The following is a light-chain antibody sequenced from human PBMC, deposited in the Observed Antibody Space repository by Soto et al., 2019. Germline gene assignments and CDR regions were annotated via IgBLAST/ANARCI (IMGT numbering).Light chain of an antibody. Sequence: DIQMTQSPSSVSAFVGESVTITCHASQRISAFLNWYHQKPGKAPKLLIYSASYLQSGVPSNFSGSGSGTDFTRSLVTLQPEDSGTYFCQQSYGLPLTFGGGTKVEI. CDR1: QRISAF. CDR2: SAS. J-gene: IGKJ4*01. V-gene: IGKV1-39*01. CDR3: QQSYGLPLT.